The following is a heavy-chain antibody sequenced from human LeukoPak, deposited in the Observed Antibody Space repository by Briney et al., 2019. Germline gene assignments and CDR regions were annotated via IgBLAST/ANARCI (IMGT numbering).Heavy chain of an antibody. J-gene: IGHJ1*01. V-gene: IGHV3-48*03. CDR1: GFTFSSYE. CDR2: ISSSGSTI. Sequence: GGSLRLSCAASGFTFSSYEMNWVRQAPGKGLEWVSYISSSGSTIYYADSVKGRFTVSGDNAKNSLYLQMNSLRAEDTAVYYCARALTYYYGSGSYRQHWGQGTLVTVSS. D-gene: IGHD3-10*01. CDR3: ARALTYYYGSGSYRQH.